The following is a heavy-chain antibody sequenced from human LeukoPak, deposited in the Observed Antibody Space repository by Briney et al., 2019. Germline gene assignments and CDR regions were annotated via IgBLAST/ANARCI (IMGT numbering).Heavy chain of an antibody. Sequence: PGRSLRLSCAASGFTFSSYGMHWVRQAPGKGLEWVAVISHDGSKKYYADSVKGRFTISRDNSKNTLYLQMNSLRAEDTAVYYCAKVGAPVAGTVDYWGQGTLVTVSS. V-gene: IGHV3-30*18. CDR2: ISHDGSKK. CDR1: GFTFSSYG. CDR3: AKVGAPVAGTVDY. J-gene: IGHJ4*02. D-gene: IGHD6-19*01.